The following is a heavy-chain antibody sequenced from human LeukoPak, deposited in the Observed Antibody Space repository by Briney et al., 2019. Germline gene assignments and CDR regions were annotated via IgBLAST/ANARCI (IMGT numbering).Heavy chain of an antibody. CDR2: IYAGGNT. J-gene: IGHJ4*02. CDR3: ARGQTDLLRNYFDY. V-gene: IGHV3-66*01. Sequence: GGSLRLSCATSGFMVGHKYMSWVRQAPGKGLEWLSIIYAGGNTYSADSVKGRFTVSRDNSRNTVYLQMNNLRDDDTAVYYCARGQTDLLRNYFDYWGPGTPVTVSS. CDR1: GFMVGHKY.